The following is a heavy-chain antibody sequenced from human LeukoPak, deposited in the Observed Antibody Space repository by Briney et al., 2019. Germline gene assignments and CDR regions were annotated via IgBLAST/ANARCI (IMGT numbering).Heavy chain of an antibody. Sequence: SETLSLTCTVSGGSISSSSYYWGWIRQPPGKGLEWIGSIYYSGSTYYNPSLKSRVTISVDTSKNQFSLKLSSVAAADTAVYYCARGPGDYDSSGYSYFDYWGQGTLVSVSS. CDR3: ARGPGDYDSSGYSYFDY. V-gene: IGHV4-39*07. J-gene: IGHJ4*02. D-gene: IGHD3-22*01. CDR1: GGSISSSSYY. CDR2: IYYSGST.